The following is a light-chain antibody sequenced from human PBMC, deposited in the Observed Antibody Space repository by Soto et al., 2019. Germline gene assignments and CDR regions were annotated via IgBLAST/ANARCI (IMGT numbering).Light chain of an antibody. V-gene: IGKV3-11*01. CDR2: DAS. CDR1: QSVSRY. Sequence: EIVLTQSPATLSLSPGERATLSCRASQSVSRYLVWFQQKPGQAPRLLIYDASNRATGIPARFSGSGSGTDFTLTISSLEPEDFAIYYCQQRINWPLTFGRGTPLEIK. CDR3: QQRINWPLT. J-gene: IGKJ5*01.